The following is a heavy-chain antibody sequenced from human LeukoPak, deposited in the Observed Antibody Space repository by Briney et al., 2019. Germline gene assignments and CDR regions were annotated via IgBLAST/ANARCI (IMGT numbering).Heavy chain of an antibody. CDR2: IAITGNT. D-gene: IGHD1-14*01. V-gene: IGHV3-13*04. CDR1: GFIFSSYD. CDR3: ARGLTEGLDS. Sequence: TGGSLRLSCAASGFIFSSYDMHWVRQATGKGLEWVSSIAITGNTYYSGSVKGRFTISRENAKNSLYLQMNSLRAGDTAVYYCARGLTEGLDSWGQGTLVTVSS. J-gene: IGHJ5*01.